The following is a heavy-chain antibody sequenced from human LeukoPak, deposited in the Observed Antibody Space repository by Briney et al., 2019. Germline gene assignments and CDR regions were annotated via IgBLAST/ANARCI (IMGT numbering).Heavy chain of an antibody. CDR3: ARGYCSSTSCYRFDY. Sequence: ASVKVSCKASGYTFTSYGISWVRQAPGQGLEWMGWISAYNGNTNYAQKLQGRVTMTTDTSTSTAYMELRSLRSDGTAVYYCARGYCSSTSCYRFDYWGQGTLVTVSS. V-gene: IGHV1-18*04. J-gene: IGHJ4*02. CDR2: ISAYNGNT. D-gene: IGHD2-2*01. CDR1: GYTFTSYG.